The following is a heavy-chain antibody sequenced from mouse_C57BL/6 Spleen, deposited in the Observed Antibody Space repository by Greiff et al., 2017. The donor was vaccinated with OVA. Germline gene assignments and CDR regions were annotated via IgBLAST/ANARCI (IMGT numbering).Heavy chain of an antibody. CDR2: IFPGSGST. D-gene: IGHD2-4*01. V-gene: IGHV1-75*01. Sequence: VQLKESGPELVKPGASVKISCKASGYTFTDYYINWVKQRPGQGLEWIGWIFPGSGSTYYNEKFKGKATLTVDKSSSTAYMLLSSLTSEDSAVYFCARKDYDYETYYAMDYWGQGTSVTVSS. J-gene: IGHJ4*01. CDR1: GYTFTDYY. CDR3: ARKDYDYETYYAMDY.